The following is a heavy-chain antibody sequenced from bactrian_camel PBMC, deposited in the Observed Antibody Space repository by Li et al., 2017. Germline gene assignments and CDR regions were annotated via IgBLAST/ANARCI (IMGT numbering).Heavy chain of an antibody. CDR2: KYTDGSMA. Sequence: EVSGDNLDNVCLAWFRQPPGKEREGVAAKYTDGSMAYYADSVKGRFTISQDNSNTAYLHMTSLKPEDTAMYYCATRYGGTCPGLRHSEFRYWGQGTQVTVS. J-gene: IGHJ4*01. CDR3: ATRYGGTCPGLRHSEFRY. CDR1: GDNLDNVC. V-gene: IGHV3S25*01. D-gene: IGHD6*01.